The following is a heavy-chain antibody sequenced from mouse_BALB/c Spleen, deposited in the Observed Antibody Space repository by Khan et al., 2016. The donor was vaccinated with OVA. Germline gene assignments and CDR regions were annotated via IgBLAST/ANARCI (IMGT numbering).Heavy chain of an antibody. CDR3: ARGGLPFAY. CDR2: IWSGGST. D-gene: IGHD2-13*01. J-gene: IGHJ3*01. V-gene: IGHV2-2*02. Sequence: QVQLKQSGLGLVQPSQSLSIICTVSGFSLSSYGVHWVRQSPGKGLEWLGVIWSGGSTDFNAAFISRLSISKDNSKSQVFFKMNSLQTNDSAIYXCARGGLPFAYWGQGTLVTVSA. CDR1: GFSLSSYG.